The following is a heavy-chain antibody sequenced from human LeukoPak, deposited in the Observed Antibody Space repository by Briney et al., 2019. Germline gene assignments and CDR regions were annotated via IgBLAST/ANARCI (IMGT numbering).Heavy chain of an antibody. V-gene: IGHV4-34*01. CDR3: ARMSVTSKPVDH. J-gene: IGHJ5*02. D-gene: IGHD4-17*01. CDR1: GGSFSGYY. Sequence: SETLSLTCAVYGGSFSGYYWSWIRQPPGKGLEWIGEINHSGSTNYNPSLKSRVTISVDTSKNQFSLKLSSVTAADTAVYYCARMSVTSKPVDHWGQGTLVTVSS. CDR2: INHSGST.